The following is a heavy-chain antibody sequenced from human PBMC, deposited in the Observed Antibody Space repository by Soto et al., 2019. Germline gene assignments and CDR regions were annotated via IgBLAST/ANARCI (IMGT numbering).Heavy chain of an antibody. D-gene: IGHD3-22*01. CDR2: IYYSGST. CDR1: GGSISSYY. J-gene: IGHJ3*02. CDR3: ARVGADYYDNHAFDI. Sequence: ETLSLTCTVSGGSISSYYWSWLRQPPGKGLEWIGYIYYSGSTNYNPSLKSRVTISVDTSKNQFSLKLSSVTAADTAVYYCARVGADYYDNHAFDIWGQGTMVTVSS. V-gene: IGHV4-59*01.